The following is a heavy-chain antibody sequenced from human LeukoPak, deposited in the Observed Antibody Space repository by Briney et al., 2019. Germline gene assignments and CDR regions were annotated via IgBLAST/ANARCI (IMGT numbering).Heavy chain of an antibody. CDR2: ISYDGSNK. V-gene: IGHV3-30-3*01. J-gene: IGHJ6*02. D-gene: IGHD3-10*01. CDR1: GFTFSSYA. Sequence: GGSLRLSYAASGFTFSSYAMHWVRQAPGKGLEWVAVISYDGSNKYYADSVKGRFTISRDNSKNTLYLQMNSLRAEDTAVYYCARERLWFGEWDYYYGMDVWGQGTTVTVSS. CDR3: ARERLWFGEWDYYYGMDV.